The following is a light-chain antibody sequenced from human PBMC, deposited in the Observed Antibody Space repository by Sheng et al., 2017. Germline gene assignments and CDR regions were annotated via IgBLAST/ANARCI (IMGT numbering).Light chain of an antibody. J-gene: IGKJ2*01. CDR3: QQYGSSPYT. Sequence: EIVLTQSPGTLSLSPGERATLSCRASQTVSSSSLAWYQQKPGQAPRLLIYGASIRATGIPGSFSGSGSGTDFTLTISRLEPEDFAVYYCQQYGSSPYTFGQGTKLEI. CDR2: GAS. CDR1: QTVSSSS. V-gene: IGKV3-20*01.